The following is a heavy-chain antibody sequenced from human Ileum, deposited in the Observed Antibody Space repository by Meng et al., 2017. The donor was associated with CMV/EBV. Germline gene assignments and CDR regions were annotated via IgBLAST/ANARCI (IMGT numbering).Heavy chain of an antibody. Sequence: VLLVESGGGLVQLGGSLRLSCAASGSTFSTYWMHWVRQAPGKGLVWVSRINSDGRNTNYAESVKGRFTISRDNAKNTLFLQMNSLRAEDTAVYYCAHSVAVAGWGQGTLVTVSS. CDR1: GSTFSTYW. CDR2: INSDGRNT. CDR3: AHSVAVAG. D-gene: IGHD6-19*01. V-gene: IGHV3-74*01. J-gene: IGHJ4*02.